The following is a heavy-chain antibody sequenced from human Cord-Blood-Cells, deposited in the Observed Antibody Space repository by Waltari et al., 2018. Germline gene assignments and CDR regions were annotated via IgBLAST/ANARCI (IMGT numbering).Heavy chain of an antibody. CDR2: IYHSGST. V-gene: IGHV4-38-2*02. D-gene: IGHD6-6*01. CDR1: GYSISSGYY. J-gene: IGHJ5*02. Sequence: QVQLQESGPGLVKPSETLSLTCAVSGYSISSGYYWGWIRQPPGKGLEWIGSIYHSGSTYYNPSLKSRVTISVDTSKNQFSLKLSSVTAADTAVYYCARDLVPGRSSSSRWFDPWGQGTLVTVSS. CDR3: ARDLVPGRSSSSRWFDP.